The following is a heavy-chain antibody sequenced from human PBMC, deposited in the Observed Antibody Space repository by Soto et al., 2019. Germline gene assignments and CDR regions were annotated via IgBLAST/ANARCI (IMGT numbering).Heavy chain of an antibody. V-gene: IGHV1-8*01. Sequence: QVQLVQSGAEVKKPGASVKVSCKASGYTFTSYDINWVRQATGQGLEWMGWTNPNSGNTGYAQKFQGRVTKTRNTSISTAYMERSSLRSEDTAVYYCASLGGGRRGYSRGFGAFDIWGQGTMVTVSS. CDR1: GYTFTSYD. J-gene: IGHJ3*02. CDR3: ASLGGGRRGYSRGFGAFDI. CDR2: TNPNSGNT. D-gene: IGHD3-16*01.